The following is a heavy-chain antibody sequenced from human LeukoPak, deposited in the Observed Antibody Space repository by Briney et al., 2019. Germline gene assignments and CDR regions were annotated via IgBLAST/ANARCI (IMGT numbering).Heavy chain of an antibody. CDR2: IIPIFGTA. J-gene: IGHJ6*02. V-gene: IGHV1-69*01. D-gene: IGHD3-3*01. CDR1: GFTFSSYA. CDR3: ARDSRVSGVDYYYYGMDV. Sequence: PGGSLRLSCAASGFTFSSYAISWVRQAPGQGLEWMGGIIPIFGTANYAQKFQGRVTITADESTSTAYMELSSLRSEDTAVYYCARDSRVSGVDYYYYGMDVWGQGTLVTVSS.